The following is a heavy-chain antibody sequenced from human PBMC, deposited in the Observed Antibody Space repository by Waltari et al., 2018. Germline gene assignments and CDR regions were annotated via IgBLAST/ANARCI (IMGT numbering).Heavy chain of an antibody. D-gene: IGHD3-3*01. CDR1: GYILTDYY. CDR3: ANSMSGPRVQ. CDR2: LDPENGAT. J-gene: IGHJ4*02. V-gene: IGHV1-69-2*01. Sequence: EAQLIQSGAQVKRPGDTVHVSCKPFGYILTDYYMHWRQQVPGKGPEWMARLDPENGATEFADRFQGRLTVTADTSTDTAYMELSGLTSEDTATYYCANSMSGPRVQWGQGTQVTVSP.